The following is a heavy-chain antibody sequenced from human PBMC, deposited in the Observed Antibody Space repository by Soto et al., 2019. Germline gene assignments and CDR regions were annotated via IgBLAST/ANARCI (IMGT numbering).Heavy chain of an antibody. J-gene: IGHJ5*02. CDR3: TGSSGYCLDWCER. D-gene: IGHD6-19*01. CDR2: IFYSGST. CDR1: GGSISRSSYY. V-gene: IGHV4-39*01. Sequence: PSETLSLTCTASGGSISRSSYYWGWIRQPPGPGLEWIGSIFYSGSTYYNPSFKSRVSISVDTSKNQFSLNLCSVTGADPAVYYGTGSSGYCLDWCERRGQVTRVIVSS.